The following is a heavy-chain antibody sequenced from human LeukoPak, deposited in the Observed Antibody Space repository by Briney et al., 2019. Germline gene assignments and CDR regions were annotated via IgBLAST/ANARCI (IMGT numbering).Heavy chain of an antibody. D-gene: IGHD3-9*01. CDR3: AKDRGRYYDIPTYAFDI. CDR2: ISYDGSNK. J-gene: IGHJ3*02. Sequence: GRSLRLSCAASGFTFSSYGMHWVRQAPGKGLEWVAVISYDGSNKYNADSVKGRFTISRDNSKNTLYLQMNSLRAEDTAVYYCAKDRGRYYDIPTYAFDIWGQGTMVTVSS. CDR1: GFTFSSYG. V-gene: IGHV3-30*18.